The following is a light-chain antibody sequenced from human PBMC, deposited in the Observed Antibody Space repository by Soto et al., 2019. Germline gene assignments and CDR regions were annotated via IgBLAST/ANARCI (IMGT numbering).Light chain of an antibody. V-gene: IGKV2-30*01. CDR1: QSLVYSNGNTY. J-gene: IGKJ1*01. CDR3: MQCSHFPRT. CDR2: QVS. Sequence: DAVLTQSPLSLPVTLGQPAAISCRSSQSLVYSNGNTYLIWLQQRPGQSPRRLIYQVSTRDAGVPDRFSGSGAGTYFTLKISRVEPEDVGLYYCMQCSHFPRTFGQGTKVEIK.